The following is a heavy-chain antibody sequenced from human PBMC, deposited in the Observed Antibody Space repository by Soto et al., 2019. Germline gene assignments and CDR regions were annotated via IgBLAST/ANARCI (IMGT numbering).Heavy chain of an antibody. V-gene: IGHV4-34*01. D-gene: IGHD1-26*01. CDR1: GGSFSGYY. CDR3: ARGGGSYYHNDF. Sequence: PSETLSLTCAVYGGSFSGYYWSWIRQPPGKGLEWIGEINHSGRTNYNPSLKSRVTISVDTSKNQFSLKLSSVTAADTAVYYCARGGGSYYHNDFWGQGALVTVSS. CDR2: INHSGRT. J-gene: IGHJ4*02.